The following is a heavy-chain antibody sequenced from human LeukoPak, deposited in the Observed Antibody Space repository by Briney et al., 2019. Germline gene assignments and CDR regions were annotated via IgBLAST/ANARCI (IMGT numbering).Heavy chain of an antibody. D-gene: IGHD1-26*01. CDR2: IYYSGST. CDR3: ARDALGSPLLI. CDR1: GGSISSGGYY. J-gene: IGHJ4*02. Sequence: SETLSLTCTVSGGSISSGGYYWSWIRQHPGKGLEWIGYIYYSGSTYYNPSLKSRVTISVDTSKNQFSLKLSSVTAADTAVYYCARDALGSPLLIWGQGTLVTVSS. V-gene: IGHV4-31*03.